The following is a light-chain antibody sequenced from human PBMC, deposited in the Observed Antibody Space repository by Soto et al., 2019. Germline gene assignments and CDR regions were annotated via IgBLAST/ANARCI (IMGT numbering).Light chain of an antibody. CDR2: KAS. CDR1: QSISSW. CDR3: QQHNSYWT. V-gene: IGKV1-5*03. J-gene: IGKJ1*01. Sequence: DIQMTQSPSTLSASVGDRVTITCRASQSISSWLAWYQQKPGKAPKLLIYKASSLESGVPSRFSGSGSGTESTLTISSLQPDDFATYYCQQHNSYWTFGQGTKVEIK.